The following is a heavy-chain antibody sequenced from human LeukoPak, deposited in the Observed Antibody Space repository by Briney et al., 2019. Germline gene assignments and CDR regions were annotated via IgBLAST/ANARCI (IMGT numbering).Heavy chain of an antibody. V-gene: IGHV1-69*04. D-gene: IGHD3-10*02. CDR3: AREHGRGATFDY. J-gene: IGHJ4*02. Sequence: SVKVSCKASGGTFSSYAISWVRQAPGQGLEWMGRIIPILGIANYAQKFQGRVTITADKSTSTAYMELSSLRSEDTAVYYCAREHGRGATFDYWGQGTLVTVSS. CDR1: GGTFSSYA. CDR2: IIPILGIA.